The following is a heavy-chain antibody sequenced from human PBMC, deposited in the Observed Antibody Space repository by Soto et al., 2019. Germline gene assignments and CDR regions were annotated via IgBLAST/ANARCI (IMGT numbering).Heavy chain of an antibody. D-gene: IGHD1-20*01. CDR1: GFNFEDYS. J-gene: IGHJ4*02. CDR3: AKVATKHSWNDGLDS. Sequence: GGSLRLSCAASGFNFEDYSMHWVRQPPGKGLEWVSLINWDGSNTYYADSVNERFTISRDNSRNSVFLEMTNLRTEDAALYLCAKVATKHSWNDGLDSWGKGTLVTVSS. V-gene: IGHV3-43*01. CDR2: INWDGSNT.